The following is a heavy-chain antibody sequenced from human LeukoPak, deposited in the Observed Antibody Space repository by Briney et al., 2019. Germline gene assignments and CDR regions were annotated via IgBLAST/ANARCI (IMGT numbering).Heavy chain of an antibody. V-gene: IGHV4-30-2*01. CDR3: AREAATGYFDY. Sequence: PSETLSLTCAVSGGSISRGDYSWRWIRQPPGKGLEWIGYIYHSGSTYYNPSLKSRVTISVDRSKNQFSLRLTSVTAADTAVYFCAREAATGYFDYCGQGTLVTVSS. CDR2: IYHSGST. J-gene: IGHJ4*02. CDR1: GGSISRGDYS. D-gene: IGHD2-15*01.